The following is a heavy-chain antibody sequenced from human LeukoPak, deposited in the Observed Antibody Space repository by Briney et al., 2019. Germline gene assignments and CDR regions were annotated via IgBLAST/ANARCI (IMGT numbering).Heavy chain of an antibody. V-gene: IGHV3-21*01. J-gene: IGHJ4*02. Sequence: PGGSLRLSCVASGFTFCNYNMNWVPPAPGKGLEWVLSICGSGTYIYYTVSLKGRFTISGDNAKNSLYLQKNSLRGEDTAVYYCARDHNYAVDNWRQGTLVSVPS. CDR2: ICGSGTYI. CDR1: GFTFCNYN. CDR3: ARDHNYAVDN. D-gene: IGHD1-1*01.